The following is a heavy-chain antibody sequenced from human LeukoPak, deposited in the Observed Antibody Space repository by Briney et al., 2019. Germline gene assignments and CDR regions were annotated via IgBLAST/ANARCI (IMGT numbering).Heavy chain of an antibody. D-gene: IGHD1-14*01. Sequence: SETLSLNGTVSGGSISSYYWGWIRQPPGKGLEWIGSIYYSGSTYYNPSLKSRVTISVDTSKNQFSLKLSSVTAADTAVYYCARGTLNIPGEHGAFDYWGQGTLVTVSS. CDR3: ARGTLNIPGEHGAFDY. V-gene: IGHV4-39*01. CDR2: IYYSGST. J-gene: IGHJ4*02. CDR1: GGSISSYY.